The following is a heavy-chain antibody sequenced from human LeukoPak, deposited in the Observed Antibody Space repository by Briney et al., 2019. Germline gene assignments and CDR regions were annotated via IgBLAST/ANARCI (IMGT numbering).Heavy chain of an antibody. J-gene: IGHJ6*04. CDR1: GFSVSSNY. V-gene: IGHV3-66*02. CDR2: IHSGGRA. CDR3: VGVETITMVRGASGDV. D-gene: IGHD3-10*01. Sequence: AGGSLRLSCAASGFSVSSNYMTWVRQAPGKGLEWVSVIHSGGRAYYADSVKGRFTTSRDNSKNTLDLQMNSLSVEDTAVYYCVGVETITMVRGASGDVWGKGTTVTVPS.